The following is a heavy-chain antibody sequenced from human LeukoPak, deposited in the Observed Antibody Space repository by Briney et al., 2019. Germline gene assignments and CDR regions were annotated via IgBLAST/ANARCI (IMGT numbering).Heavy chain of an antibody. CDR3: ARSLVAGYFDY. CDR2: INHSGST. V-gene: IGHV4-34*01. J-gene: IGHJ4*02. Sequence: SETLSLTCAVYGGSFRGYYWSWIRQPPGKGLEWIGEINHSGSTNYNPSLKSRVTISVDTSKNQFSLKLSSVTAADTAVYYCARSLVAGYFDYWGQGTLVTVSS. CDR1: GGSFRGYY. D-gene: IGHD6-19*01.